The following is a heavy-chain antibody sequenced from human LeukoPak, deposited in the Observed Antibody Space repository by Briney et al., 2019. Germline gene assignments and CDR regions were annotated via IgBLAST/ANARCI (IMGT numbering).Heavy chain of an antibody. Sequence: PGGSLRLSCAASGFTFSSYWMHWVRQAPGKGLVWVSRIKSDGSTTSYADSVKGRFTISRDNAKNTLYLQMNSLRAEDTAVYYCARGGGAWYFDLWGRGTLVTVSS. D-gene: IGHD3-16*01. CDR3: ARGGGAWYFDL. CDR2: IKSDGSTT. CDR1: GFTFSSYW. V-gene: IGHV3-74*01. J-gene: IGHJ2*01.